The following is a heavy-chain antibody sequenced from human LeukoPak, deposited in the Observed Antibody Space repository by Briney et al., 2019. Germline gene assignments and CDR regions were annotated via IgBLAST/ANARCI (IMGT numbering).Heavy chain of an antibody. V-gene: IGHV1-46*01. CDR1: GYTFFDFY. Sequence: GASMKVSCKASGYTFFDFYMHWVRQAPGQGLEWMGIINPNGGRTTDAQKFQGRVSMTSDTSTSTCYMQLSSLRSEDTAVYYCARSYLRDGRGGFDYWGQGTLVTVSS. J-gene: IGHJ4*02. D-gene: IGHD2-15*01. CDR3: ARSYLRDGRGGFDY. CDR2: INPNGGRT.